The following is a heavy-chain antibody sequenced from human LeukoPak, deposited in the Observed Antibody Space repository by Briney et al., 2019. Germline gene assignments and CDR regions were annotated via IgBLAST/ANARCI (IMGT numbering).Heavy chain of an antibody. Sequence: GGSLRLSCAASGFTFSSYAMSWVRQAPGKGLEWVSAISGSGGSTYYAASVKGRFTISRDNSKNTLYLQMNSLRAEDTAVYYCAKLATYYYDSSGYLDYWGQGTLVTVSS. V-gene: IGHV3-23*01. J-gene: IGHJ4*02. CDR1: GFTFSSYA. CDR2: ISGSGGST. CDR3: AKLATYYYDSSGYLDY. D-gene: IGHD3-22*01.